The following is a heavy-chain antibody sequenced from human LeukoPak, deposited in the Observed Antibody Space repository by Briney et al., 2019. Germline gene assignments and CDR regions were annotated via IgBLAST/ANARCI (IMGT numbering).Heavy chain of an antibody. CDR3: ARHLRPANWGSGDFDY. J-gene: IGHJ4*02. CDR1: GGSISSYY. D-gene: IGHD7-27*01. CDR2: IYYSGST. Sequence: KSSETLSLTCTVSGGSISSYYWSWIRQPPGKGLEWIGYIYYSGSTNYNPSLKSRVTISVDTSKNQFSLKLSSVTAADTAVYYCARHLRPANWGSGDFDYWGQGTLVTVSS. V-gene: IGHV4-59*08.